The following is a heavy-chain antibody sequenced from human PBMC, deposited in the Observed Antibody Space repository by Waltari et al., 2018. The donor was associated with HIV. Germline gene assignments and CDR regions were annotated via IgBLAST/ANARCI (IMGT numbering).Heavy chain of an antibody. CDR2: STSLGNA. J-gene: IGHJ4*02. Sequence: QVQLQQWGAGLLKPSETLSLTCAVYGGSFGRYQWSWLRQSPGKGLAWIGESTSLGNANYSPSLKSRVSMSVDRSKSQIVLKMTSVAANDTAMYYCARHGSSPVKFDYWGQGTLVTVSS. V-gene: IGHV4-34*01. D-gene: IGHD1-26*01. CDR1: GGSFGRYQ. CDR3: ARHGSSPVKFDY.